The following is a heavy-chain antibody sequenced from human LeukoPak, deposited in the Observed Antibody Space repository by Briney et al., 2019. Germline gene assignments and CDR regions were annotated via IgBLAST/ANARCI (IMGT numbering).Heavy chain of an antibody. CDR1: GFTFSSYA. D-gene: IGHD1-26*01. V-gene: IGHV3-23*01. CDR2: ISGSGGST. Sequence: GGSLRLSCAASGFTFSSYAMSWVRQAPGKGREWVSAISGSGGSTYYADSVKGRFTISRDNSKNTLYLQMNSLRAEDTAVYYCAKVSPSGSYLPYYFDYWGQGTLVTVSS. J-gene: IGHJ4*02. CDR3: AKVSPSGSYLPYYFDY.